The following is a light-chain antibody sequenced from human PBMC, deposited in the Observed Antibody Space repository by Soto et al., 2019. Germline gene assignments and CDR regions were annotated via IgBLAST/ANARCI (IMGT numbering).Light chain of an antibody. V-gene: IGKV1-39*01. J-gene: IGKJ2*01. CDR3: QQRYSTPT. Sequence: DIQMTQSPSSLSASVGDRVTITCRASQSIISYLNWYQQKPGKAPKLLIYAASSLQSGVPSRFSGSGSGTDFTLTISSLQPEDFATYYGQQRYSTPTFGQGHKLELK. CDR2: AAS. CDR1: QSIISY.